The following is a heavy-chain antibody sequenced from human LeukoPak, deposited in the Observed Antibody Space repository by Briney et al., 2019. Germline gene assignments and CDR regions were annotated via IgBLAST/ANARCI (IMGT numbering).Heavy chain of an antibody. CDR3: ASAHYGDYEGFANLNF. CDR2: IKQDGSKR. J-gene: IGHJ4*02. CDR1: GFTFNAFW. D-gene: IGHD4-17*01. V-gene: IGHV3-7*01. Sequence: PGGPLTRPGSASGFTFNAFWLIWVAQAPGKGLEWVANIKQDGSKRYCVDSVKGRFTIYRDNAKNSLYLQMNSLRAEDTAVYYCASAHYGDYEGFANLNFWGQGTLVTVSS.